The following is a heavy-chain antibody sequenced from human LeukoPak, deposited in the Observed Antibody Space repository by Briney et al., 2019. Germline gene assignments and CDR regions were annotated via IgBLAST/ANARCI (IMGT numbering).Heavy chain of an antibody. J-gene: IGHJ5*02. CDR3: ARGIAAAENWFAP. V-gene: IGHV4-39*07. Sequence: PSETLSLTCTVSGGSISSSSYYWGWIRQPPGKGLEWIGSIYYSGSTYYNPSLKSRVTISVDTSKNQFSLKLSSVTAADTAVYYCARGIAAAENWFAPWGQGTLVTVSS. CDR1: GGSISSSSYY. D-gene: IGHD6-13*01. CDR2: IYYSGST.